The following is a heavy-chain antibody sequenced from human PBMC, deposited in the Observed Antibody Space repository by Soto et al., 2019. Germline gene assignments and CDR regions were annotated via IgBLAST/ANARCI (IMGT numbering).Heavy chain of an antibody. CDR1: DGSSSSSSYY. CDR2: IYYSGST. D-gene: IGHD3-9*01. J-gene: IGHJ3*02. Sequence: PSETLSLTWSVADGSSSSSSYYWGRIRQPPGKGLEWIGSIYYSGSTYYNPSLKSRVTISVDTSKNQFSLKLSSVTAADTAVYYCARPGGGDILTGWYAFDIWGQGTMVTVSS. CDR3: ARPGGGDILTGWYAFDI. V-gene: IGHV4-39*01.